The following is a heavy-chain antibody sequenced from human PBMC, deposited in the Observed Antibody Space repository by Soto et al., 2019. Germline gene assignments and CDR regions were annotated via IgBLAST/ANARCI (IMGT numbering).Heavy chain of an antibody. D-gene: IGHD3-10*01. J-gene: IGHJ4*02. CDR2: ICYSGST. V-gene: IGHV4-59*08. Sequence: QVQLQESGPGLVKPSETLSLTCTVSGGSISSYYWSWIRQPPGKGLEWIGYICYSGSTNYNPSLKSRVTISVGTSKNQFSLKLNSMTAADTAVYYCARHNYGSGSTYFDYWGQGTLVTVSS. CDR3: ARHNYGSGSTYFDY. CDR1: GGSISSYY.